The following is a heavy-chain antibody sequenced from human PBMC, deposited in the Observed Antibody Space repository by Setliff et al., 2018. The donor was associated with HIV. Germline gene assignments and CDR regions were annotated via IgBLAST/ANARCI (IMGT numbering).Heavy chain of an antibody. CDR1: GYTFTSYA. D-gene: IGHD3-16*01. J-gene: IGHJ4*02. CDR2: IHAGNGYT. Sequence: ASVKVSCKASGYTFTSYAMHWVRQAPGQRLEWMGWIHAGNGYTKYPQKLQGRVTFTRDTSASAAYMDLSSLRSEETAVYYCARIWGIPPLYYFDYWGQGTLVTVSS. V-gene: IGHV1-3*01. CDR3: ARIWGIPPLYYFDY.